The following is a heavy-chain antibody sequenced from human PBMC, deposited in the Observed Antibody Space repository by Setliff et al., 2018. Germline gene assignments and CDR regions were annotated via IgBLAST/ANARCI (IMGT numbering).Heavy chain of an antibody. CDR2: ISSSSSYI. D-gene: IGHD6-13*01. J-gene: IGHJ6*02. CDR3: AREEVWRSSWEKNYYYYGMDV. CDR1: GFTFSSYS. Sequence: GGSLRLSCAASGFTFSSYSMNWVRQAPGKGLEWVSSISSSSSYIYYADSVKGRFTISRDNAKNSLYLQMSSLRAEDTAVYYCAREEVWRSSWEKNYYYYGMDVWGQGTTVTVSS. V-gene: IGHV3-21*01.